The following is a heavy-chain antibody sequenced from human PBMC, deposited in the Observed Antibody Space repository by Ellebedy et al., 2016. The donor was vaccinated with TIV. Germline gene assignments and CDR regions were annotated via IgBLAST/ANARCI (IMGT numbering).Heavy chain of an antibody. Sequence: PGGSLRLSCAASGFTFSSYWMHWVRQAPGKGLVWVSRIHSDGSSTSYADSVKGRFTISRDNAKNSLYLQMNSLRDEDTAVYYCARGLDGYTRQTAFDIWGQGTMVTVSS. D-gene: IGHD5-24*01. V-gene: IGHV3-74*01. CDR3: ARGLDGYTRQTAFDI. CDR2: IHSDGSST. J-gene: IGHJ3*02. CDR1: GFTFSSYW.